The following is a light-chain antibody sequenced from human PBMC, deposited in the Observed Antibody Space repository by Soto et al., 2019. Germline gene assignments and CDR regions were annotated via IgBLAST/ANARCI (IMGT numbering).Light chain of an antibody. Sequence: QAVVTQEPSLTVSPGGTVTLTCGSSTGAVTSGHYPYWFQQKPGQAPRTLIYDTSKKHSWTPARFSGSLLGGKAALTLSGAQPEDEAEYYCLLSYSDARPVVFGGGTKLTVL. J-gene: IGLJ2*01. CDR3: LLSYSDARPVV. CDR2: DTS. CDR1: TGAVTSGHY. V-gene: IGLV7-46*01.